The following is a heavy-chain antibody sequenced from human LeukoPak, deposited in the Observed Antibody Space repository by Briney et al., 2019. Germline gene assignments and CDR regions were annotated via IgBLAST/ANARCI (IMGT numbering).Heavy chain of an antibody. Sequence: SGPTLLNPTQTLTLTCTFSGFSLSTSGMCVSWIRQPPREALEGLARNDWYDDKYYSTSLKTRLTISKDTSKNQVVFTMTNMDPVDTATYYCARIGYYDSSGYYYDHFDYWGQGTLVTVSS. CDR2: NDWYDDK. V-gene: IGHV2-70*11. D-gene: IGHD3-22*01. CDR1: GFSLSTSGMC. CDR3: ARIGYYDSSGYYYDHFDY. J-gene: IGHJ4*02.